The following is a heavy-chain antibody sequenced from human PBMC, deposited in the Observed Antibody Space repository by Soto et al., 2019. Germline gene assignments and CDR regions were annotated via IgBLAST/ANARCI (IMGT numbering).Heavy chain of an antibody. J-gene: IGHJ4*02. CDR1: GFTFSSYA. CDR2: ISGSGGST. Sequence: GSLRLSCAASGFTFSSYAMSWVRQAPGKGLEWVSAISGSGGSTYYADSVKGRFTISRDNSKNTLYLQMNSLRAEDTAVYYCAKDRDVVVPAAPSLDYWGQGTLVTVSS. V-gene: IGHV3-23*01. CDR3: AKDRDVVVPAAPSLDY. D-gene: IGHD2-2*01.